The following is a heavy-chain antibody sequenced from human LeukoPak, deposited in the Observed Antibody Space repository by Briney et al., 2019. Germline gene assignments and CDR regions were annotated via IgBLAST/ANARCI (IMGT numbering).Heavy chain of an antibody. D-gene: IGHD2-15*01. Sequence: GSLRLSCAASGLTFSRCGMHWVRQAPGKGLEWVAVISYDGSNKFYADSVKGRFIISRDNSKNTLYLQMNSLRAEDTAVYYCAKDLLHCSGGRCYSGGSFDYWGQGTLVTVSS. V-gene: IGHV3-30*18. CDR3: AKDLLHCSGGRCYSGGSFDY. CDR1: GLTFSRCG. J-gene: IGHJ4*02. CDR2: ISYDGSNK.